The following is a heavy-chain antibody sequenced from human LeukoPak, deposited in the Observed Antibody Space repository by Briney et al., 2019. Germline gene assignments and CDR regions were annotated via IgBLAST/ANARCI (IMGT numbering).Heavy chain of an antibody. D-gene: IGHD6-13*01. V-gene: IGHV3-23*01. CDR2: ISGSGGST. CDR3: AKEYGSSWPYYYYYMDV. Sequence: PGGSLRLSCAASGFTFSSYWMSWVRQAPGKGLEWVSAISGSGGSTYYADSVKGRFTISRDNSKNTLYLQMNSLRAEDTAVYYCAKEYGSSWPYYYYYMDVWGKGTTVTISS. J-gene: IGHJ6*03. CDR1: GFTFSSYW.